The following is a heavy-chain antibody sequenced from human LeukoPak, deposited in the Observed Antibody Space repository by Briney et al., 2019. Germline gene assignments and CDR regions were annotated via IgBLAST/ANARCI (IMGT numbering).Heavy chain of an antibody. V-gene: IGHV3-23*01. CDR1: GFTLSSYA. D-gene: IGHD3-10*01. Sequence: GGSLRLSCAASGFTLSSYAMSWVRQAPGKGLEWVSGISGSGGTTYYADSVKGRFTISRDNAKNSLYLQMNSLRAEDTALYYCAKDIFHYGSGRTGMDVWGQGTTVTVSS. CDR3: AKDIFHYGSGRTGMDV. CDR2: ISGSGGTT. J-gene: IGHJ6*02.